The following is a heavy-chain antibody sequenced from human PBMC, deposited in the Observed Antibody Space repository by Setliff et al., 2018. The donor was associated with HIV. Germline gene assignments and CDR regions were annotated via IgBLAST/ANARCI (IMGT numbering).Heavy chain of an antibody. V-gene: IGHV4-59*01. CDR1: GFRFSDYY. Sequence: SETLRLSCAASGFRFSDYYMNWIRQSPGKGLEWIGYIGYNGDTSYNPSLNSRVTLSVDRSKNQFSLKLSSVSAADTAVYFCARWGASGGRPDWHAFDMWGQGTMVTVSS. J-gene: IGHJ3*02. CDR2: IGYNGDT. D-gene: IGHD2-15*01. CDR3: ARWGASGGRPDWHAFDM.